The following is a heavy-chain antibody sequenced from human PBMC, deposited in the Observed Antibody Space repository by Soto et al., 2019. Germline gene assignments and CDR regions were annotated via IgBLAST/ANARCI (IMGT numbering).Heavy chain of an antibody. CDR2: LNAANGDT. CDR3: VRRHVSATGIDWFDP. V-gene: IGHV1-3*01. D-gene: IGHD6-13*01. J-gene: IGHJ5*02. CDR1: GYTFTSYG. Sequence: ASVKVSCKASGYTFTSYGIHWVRQAPGQRLEWMGWLNAANGDTIYSPKFQGRVTIIRDASASTAYMELSSLRSEDTAVYYCVRRHVSATGIDWFDPWGQGTLVTVSS.